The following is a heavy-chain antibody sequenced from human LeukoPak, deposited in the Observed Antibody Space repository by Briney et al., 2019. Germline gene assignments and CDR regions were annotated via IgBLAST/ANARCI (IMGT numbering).Heavy chain of an antibody. Sequence: TGGSLRLSCAASGFTFSSYEMNWVRQAPGKGLEWVSYISSSGSTIYYADSVKGRFTISRDNSKNTLHLQMNSLRAEDTAVYYCARDQYSYAHAAHWGQGTLVTVSS. J-gene: IGHJ4*02. V-gene: IGHV3-48*03. CDR2: ISSSGSTI. CDR1: GFTFSSYE. D-gene: IGHD5-18*01. CDR3: ARDQYSYAHAAH.